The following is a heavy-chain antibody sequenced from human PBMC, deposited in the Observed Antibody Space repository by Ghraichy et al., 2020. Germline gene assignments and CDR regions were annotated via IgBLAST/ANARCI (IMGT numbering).Heavy chain of an antibody. V-gene: IGHV3-7*01. CDR2: IKQDGSEK. CDR1: GFTFSNHW. Sequence: RGSLRLSCAASGFTFSNHWMIWVRQAPGKGLEWVATIKQDGSEKYYVDSVKGRFTISRDNAKNSLYLQMNSLRAEDKAIYYCARKYSGTDYWGQGMQVTVSS. J-gene: IGHJ4*02. D-gene: IGHD5-12*01. CDR3: ARKYSGTDY.